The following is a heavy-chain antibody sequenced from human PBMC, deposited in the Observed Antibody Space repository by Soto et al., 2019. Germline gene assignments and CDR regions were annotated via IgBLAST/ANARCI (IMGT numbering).Heavy chain of an antibody. Sequence: EVQLVESGGGLVQPGWSLRLSCAASGFTFSTYSMNWVRQAPGKGLEWVSYISSRSYTIYYVDSVKGRFTISRDNAKNSLYLQMNSLRDEDTAVYYCARGGSSSYNGMDVWGQGTTVTVSS. V-gene: IGHV3-48*02. J-gene: IGHJ6*02. CDR1: GFTFSTYS. D-gene: IGHD6-6*01. CDR3: ARGGSSSYNGMDV. CDR2: ISSRSYTI.